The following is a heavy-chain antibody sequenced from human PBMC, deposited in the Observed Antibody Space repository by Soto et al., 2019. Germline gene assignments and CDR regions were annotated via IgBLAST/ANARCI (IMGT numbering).Heavy chain of an antibody. J-gene: IGHJ5*02. CDR1: GYTFTSYG. D-gene: IGHD6-13*01. Sequence: ASVQVSYQASGYTFTSYGIHWVRQAPGQRLEWMGWINAANGDTKYSPKFQGRVTITRDTSASTAYMELSSLRSEDTAVYYCVRRHVSATGIDWFDPWGQGTLVTVSS. CDR2: INAANGDT. V-gene: IGHV1-3*01. CDR3: VRRHVSATGIDWFDP.